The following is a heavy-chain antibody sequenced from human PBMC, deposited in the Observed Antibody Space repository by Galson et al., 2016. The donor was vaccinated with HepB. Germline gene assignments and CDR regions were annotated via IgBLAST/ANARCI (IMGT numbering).Heavy chain of an antibody. J-gene: IGHJ4*02. D-gene: IGHD2-21*02. CDR3: AKLDCGRDCPRDD. CDR1: GFTFRSHA. V-gene: IGHV3-23*01. Sequence: SLRLSCAASGFTFRSHAMSWVRQAPGRGLEWVSSITAGSTSTFYADSVKGRFTMSRDNSKNTLYLQMNSLRAEDTAIYYCAKLDCGRDCPRDDWGQGTLVTVSS. CDR2: ITAGSTST.